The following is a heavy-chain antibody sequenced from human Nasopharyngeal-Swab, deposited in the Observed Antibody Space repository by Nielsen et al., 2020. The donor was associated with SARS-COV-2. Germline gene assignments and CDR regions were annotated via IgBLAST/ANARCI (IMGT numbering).Heavy chain of an antibody. CDR2: IIPIFGTA. D-gene: IGHD6-6*01. CDR1: GGAFSSYA. CDR3: ARRPYSSSSGDYYYGMDV. V-gene: IGHV1-69*13. Sequence: SEEVGRKASGGAFSSYASSWERQAPGQGRERMGGIIPIFGTANYAQKFQGRVTITADESTSTAYMELSSLRSEDTAVYYCARRPYSSSSGDYYYGMDVWGQGTTVTVSS. J-gene: IGHJ6*02.